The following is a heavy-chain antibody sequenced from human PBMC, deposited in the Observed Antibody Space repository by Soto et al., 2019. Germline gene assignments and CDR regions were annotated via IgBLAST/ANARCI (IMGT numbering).Heavy chain of an antibody. CDR2: IYYSGSA. CDR3: ARRPLVRGIIPYYFDS. CDR1: GGSINNSSFY. Sequence: QLQLQESGPGLVKPSETLSLTCTVSGGSINNSSFYWGWVRQPPGKRLEWIGSIYYSGSASYNPSLESRLTISVDTSKTQFSLNLSSVPAADTAVYFCARRPLVRGIIPYYFDSWGQGTLVTVSS. J-gene: IGHJ4*02. D-gene: IGHD3-10*01. V-gene: IGHV4-39*01.